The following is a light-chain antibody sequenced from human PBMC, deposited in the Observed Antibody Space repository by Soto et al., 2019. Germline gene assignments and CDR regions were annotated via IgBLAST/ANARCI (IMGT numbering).Light chain of an antibody. CDR2: DDS. CDR1: RIGSKS. CDR3: QVWDSRDDHRV. J-gene: IGLJ2*01. V-gene: IGLV3-21*02. Sequence: SYGLTQPPSVSVAPGQTARITCGGNRIGSKSVHWFQQKPGQAPVLVVHDDSDRPSGIPERFSGSNSGGTATLTISRVEAGDEADYYCQVWDSRDDHRVFGGGTKLTVL.